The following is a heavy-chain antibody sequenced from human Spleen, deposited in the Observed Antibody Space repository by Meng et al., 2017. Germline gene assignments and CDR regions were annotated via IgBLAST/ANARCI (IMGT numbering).Heavy chain of an antibody. CDR2: IYYSGST. V-gene: IGHV4-61*01. D-gene: IGHD3-3*01. CDR1: GGSVSSGSYY. Sequence: QGQLQEPGPGVVRPSETLSLTCTVSGGSVSSGSYYWSWIRQPPGKGLEWIGYIYYSGSTNYNPSLKSRVTISVDTSKNQFSLKLSSVTAADTAVYYCARNDFWSGYFDYWGQGTLVTVSS. J-gene: IGHJ4*02. CDR3: ARNDFWSGYFDY.